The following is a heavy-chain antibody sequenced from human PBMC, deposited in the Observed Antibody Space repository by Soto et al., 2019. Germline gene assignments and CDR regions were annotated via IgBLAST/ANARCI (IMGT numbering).Heavy chain of an antibody. J-gene: IGHJ4*02. Sequence: GGSLRLSCAASGFTFTRYSMNWVRQAPGKGLEWVSSISSTTNYIYYGDSMKGRFTISRDNAKNSLYLEMNSLRAEDTAVYYCAKVVRFYDILTGPMDYWGQGTLVTVSS. CDR1: GFTFTRYS. CDR2: ISSTTNYI. D-gene: IGHD3-9*01. CDR3: AKVVRFYDILTGPMDY. V-gene: IGHV3-21*06.